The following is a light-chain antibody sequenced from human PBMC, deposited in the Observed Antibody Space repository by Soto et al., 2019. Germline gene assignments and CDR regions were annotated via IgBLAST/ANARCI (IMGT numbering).Light chain of an antibody. CDR2: SSN. CDR3: AAWDDSLNGVV. Sequence: QSVLTQPPSASGTPGQRVTISCSGSSSNIGSNSVNWYQQLPGTAPKLLMYSSNQRPSGVPDRFSGSKSGTSASLAISGLQSEDEADSYCAAWDDSLNGVVFGGGTQLTVL. CDR1: SSNIGSNS. V-gene: IGLV1-44*01. J-gene: IGLJ2*01.